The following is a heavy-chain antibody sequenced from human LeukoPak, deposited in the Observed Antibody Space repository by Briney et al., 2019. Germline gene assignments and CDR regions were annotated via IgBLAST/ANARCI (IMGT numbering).Heavy chain of an antibody. Sequence: PSETLSLTCTVSGGSISSYYWSWIRQPAGKGLEWIGRIYTSGSTNYNPSLKSRVTISVDTSKNQFSLKLSSVTAADTAVYYCARQVNYYDSSGYYYPLYYFDYWGQGTLVTVSS. CDR1: GGSISSYY. CDR3: ARQVNYYDSSGYYYPLYYFDY. D-gene: IGHD3-22*01. CDR2: IYTSGST. V-gene: IGHV4-4*07. J-gene: IGHJ4*02.